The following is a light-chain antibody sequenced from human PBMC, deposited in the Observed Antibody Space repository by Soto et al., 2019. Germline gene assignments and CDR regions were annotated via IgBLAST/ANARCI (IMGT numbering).Light chain of an antibody. V-gene: IGLV2-14*03. CDR2: DVT. CDR3: GSNTISSPLMI. Sequence: QSALTQPASVSGSPGQSITISCSGTPSDIGAYNYVSWYQHLPGKAPKVIIYDVTNRPSGVSRRFSGSKSGTTASLTISGLQAEDEDNYYSGSNTISSPLMIFGGGTKVTVL. J-gene: IGLJ2*01. CDR1: PSDIGAYNY.